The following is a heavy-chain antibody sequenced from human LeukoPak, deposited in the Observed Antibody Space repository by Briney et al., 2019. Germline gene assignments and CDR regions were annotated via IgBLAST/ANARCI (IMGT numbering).Heavy chain of an antibody. V-gene: IGHV4-38-2*02. Sequence: SETLSLTCTVSSYSISSGYYWGWIRQPPGKGLEWIGSIYHSGSTYYNPSLKSRVTISVDTSKNQFSLKLSSVTAADTAVYYCARRFGSGWYGHYYYYMDVWGKGTTVTISS. CDR2: IYHSGST. D-gene: IGHD6-19*01. J-gene: IGHJ6*03. CDR3: ARRFGSGWYGHYYYYMDV. CDR1: SYSISSGYY.